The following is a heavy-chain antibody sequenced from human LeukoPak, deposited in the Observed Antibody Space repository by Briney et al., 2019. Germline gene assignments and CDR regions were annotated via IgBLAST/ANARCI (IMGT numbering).Heavy chain of an antibody. CDR3: TRVGYIDEGIDY. D-gene: IGHD5-24*01. Sequence: GGSLRLSCVASGFPFSSYWMTWVRQAPGKGLEWVANTKQDGSKKSYVDSVKGRFTISRDNAKNSLYLQMNSLRAEDTAIYYCTRVGYIDEGIDYWGQGTLVTVSS. CDR1: GFPFSSYW. CDR2: TKQDGSKK. V-gene: IGHV3-7*04. J-gene: IGHJ4*02.